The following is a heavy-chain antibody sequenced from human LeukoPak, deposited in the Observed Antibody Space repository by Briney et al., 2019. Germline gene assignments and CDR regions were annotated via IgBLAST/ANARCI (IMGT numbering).Heavy chain of an antibody. Sequence: ASVKVSCKASGYTFTSYYMHWVRQAPGQGLEWMGLINPTGGSSGYAQKFQGRVTMTRDMSTSTDYMELSSLRSEDTAIYYCARDNSVGDNAWWFDPWGQGTLVTVSS. CDR3: ARDNSVGDNAWWFDP. V-gene: IGHV1-46*01. CDR2: INPTGGSS. CDR1: GYTFTSYY. J-gene: IGHJ5*02. D-gene: IGHD1-26*01.